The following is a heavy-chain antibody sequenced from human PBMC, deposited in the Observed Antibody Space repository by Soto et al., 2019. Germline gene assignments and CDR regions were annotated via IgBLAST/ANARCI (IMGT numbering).Heavy chain of an antibody. CDR3: AREGVRGTYCFDY. CDR2: IWYDGSNK. D-gene: IGHD1-26*01. CDR1: GFSFSYFG. V-gene: IGHV3-33*01. J-gene: IGHJ4*02. Sequence: GGSLRLSCAASGFSFSYFGMHWVRQAPGKGLEWVAGIWYDGSNKYYADSVKGRVTISRENSKNTLYLQMNSLRAEDTAVYYCAREGVRGTYCFDYWGQGTLVTVSS.